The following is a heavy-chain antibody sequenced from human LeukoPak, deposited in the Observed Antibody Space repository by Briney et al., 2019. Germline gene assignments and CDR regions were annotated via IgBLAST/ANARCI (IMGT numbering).Heavy chain of an antibody. CDR1: GFTFSSYA. CDR3: ARGYCSSTSCRKLDY. CDR2: ISYDGSNK. D-gene: IGHD2-2*01. J-gene: IGHJ4*02. V-gene: IGHV3-30-3*01. Sequence: PGGSLRLSCAASGFTFSSYAMHWVRQAPGKGLEWVAVISYDGSNKYYADSVKGRFTISRDNSKNTLYLQMNSLRAEDTAVYYCARGYCSSTSCRKLDYWGQGTLVTVSS.